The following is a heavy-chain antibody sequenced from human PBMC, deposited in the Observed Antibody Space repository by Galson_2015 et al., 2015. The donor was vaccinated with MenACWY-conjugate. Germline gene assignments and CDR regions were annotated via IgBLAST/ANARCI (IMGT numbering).Heavy chain of an antibody. CDR2: ISGSAATT. CDR3: AKGGDSGYSDVYNY. CDR1: GFTFSNYA. J-gene: IGHJ4*02. D-gene: IGHD5-18*01. Sequence: SLRLSCAASGFTFSNYAMNWVRQAPGKGLEWVSSISGSAATTYYADSVKGRLTISRDNFKNTLYLQINSLRAEDTAIYYCAKGGDSGYSDVYNYWGQGTLVGVSS. V-gene: IGHV3-23*01.